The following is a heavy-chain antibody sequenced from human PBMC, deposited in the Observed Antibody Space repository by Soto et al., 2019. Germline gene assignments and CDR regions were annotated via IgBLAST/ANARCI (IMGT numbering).Heavy chain of an antibody. V-gene: IGHV3-21*01. J-gene: IGHJ6*02. CDR3: ARDRASYSSEWYNIYGMDV. D-gene: IGHD6-19*01. CDR2: ISKSSRII. CDR1: GFNFSYYT. Sequence: EVQLVESGGGLVKPGGSLTLSCVGSGFNFSYYTINWVRLAPGKGLEWVSSISKSSRIICQADSVRGRFTISRDNAKNSVYLHMNSLRAEDTALYYCARDRASYSSEWYNIYGMDVWGQGTTITVSS.